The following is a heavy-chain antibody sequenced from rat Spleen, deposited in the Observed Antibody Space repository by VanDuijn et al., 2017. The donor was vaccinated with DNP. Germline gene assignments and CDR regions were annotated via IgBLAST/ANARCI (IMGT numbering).Heavy chain of an antibody. D-gene: IGHD1-3*01. CDR1: GFTFGDYN. CDR2: IMYEETRA. Sequence: EVQLVESGGGLIQPGGSLKISCAASGFTFGDYNMAWVRQAPKKGLEWVATIMYEETRAYYRDSVKGRFTVSRDNAKSTLYLQMSSLRSEDTATYYGARGGFGSYDYFDYWGQGVMVTVSS. V-gene: IGHV5S10*01. CDR3: ARGGFGSYDYFDY. J-gene: IGHJ2*01.